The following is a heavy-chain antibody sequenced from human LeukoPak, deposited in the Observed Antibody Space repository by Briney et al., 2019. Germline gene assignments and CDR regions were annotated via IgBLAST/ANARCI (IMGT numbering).Heavy chain of an antibody. Sequence: GGSLRLSCAASGITFTKAWMTWVRQAPGKGLEWVGRIKSKNDGGTTDYAAPVKGRFSISRDDSKSTIYLQMNSLKTEDTAVYYCVTDLGPYFACGQGTLVTVSS. CDR3: VTDLGPYFA. CDR2: IKSKNDGGTT. D-gene: IGHD3-9*01. J-gene: IGHJ5*02. V-gene: IGHV3-15*01. CDR1: GITFTKAW.